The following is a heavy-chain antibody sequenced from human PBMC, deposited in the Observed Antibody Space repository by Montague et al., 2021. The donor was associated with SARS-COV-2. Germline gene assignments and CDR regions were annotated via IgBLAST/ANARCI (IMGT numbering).Heavy chain of an antibody. CDR1: GGSISSSRYH. V-gene: IGHV4-39*01. CDR3: ARLRYDGGTSGFQGLVDY. J-gene: IGHJ4*02. D-gene: IGHD4-23*01. Sequence: SETLSLTCIVSGGSISSSRYHWSCIRQPPGKELEWIGTLYYRGSTYYNPSLKSRVTISVDTSKNQFSLKLSSVTAADTAVYYCARLRYDGGTSGFQGLVDYWGQGALVTVSS. CDR2: LYYRGST.